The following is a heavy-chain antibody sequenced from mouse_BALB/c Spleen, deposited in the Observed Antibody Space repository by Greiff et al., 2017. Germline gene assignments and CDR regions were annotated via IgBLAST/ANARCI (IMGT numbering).Heavy chain of an antibody. CDR3: ARVDDYDGFAY. J-gene: IGHJ3*01. CDR1: GFTFSSYA. D-gene: IGHD2-4*01. V-gene: IGHV5-9-4*01. Sequence: DVKLEESGGGLVKPGGSLKLSCAASGFTFSSYAMSWVRQSPEKRLEWVAEISSGGSYTYYPDTVTGRFTISRDNAKNTLYLEMSSLRSEDTAMYYCARVDDYDGFAYWGQGTLVTVSA. CDR2: ISSGGSYT.